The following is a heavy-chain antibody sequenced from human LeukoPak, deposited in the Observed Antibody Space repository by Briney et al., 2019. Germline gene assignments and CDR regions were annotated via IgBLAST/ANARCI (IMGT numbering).Heavy chain of an antibody. CDR3: ARGAGFKSGRTIHFFGMGV. D-gene: IGHD2-21*01. V-gene: IGHV1-69*01. J-gene: IGHJ6*02. CDR1: GGTFSNDG. Sequence: SVKVSCKASGGTFSNDGISWVRQAPGQGLEWMGGIIPILTTPKYAQKFQGRVTISADESTSTAYMELSSLRAEDTALYYCARGAGFKSGRTIHFFGMGVWGQGTTVTVSS. CDR2: IIPILTTP.